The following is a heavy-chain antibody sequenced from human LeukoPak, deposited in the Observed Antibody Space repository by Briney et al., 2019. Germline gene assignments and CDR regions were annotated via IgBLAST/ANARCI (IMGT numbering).Heavy chain of an antibody. D-gene: IGHD3-22*01. Sequence: GESLKISCKGSGYSFTNYWIAWVRQMPGKGLEWMGIIYPGDSDTRYSPSFQGQVTISADKSISTAYLQWSSLKASDTAMYYCAGRGYYDSSGYYNFDYWGQGTLVTVSS. CDR2: IYPGDSDT. V-gene: IGHV5-51*01. J-gene: IGHJ4*02. CDR1: GYSFTNYW. CDR3: AGRGYYDSSGYYNFDY.